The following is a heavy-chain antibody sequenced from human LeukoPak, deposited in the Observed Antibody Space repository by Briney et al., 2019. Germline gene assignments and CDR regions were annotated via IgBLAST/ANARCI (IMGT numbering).Heavy chain of an antibody. D-gene: IGHD3-22*01. V-gene: IGHV3-7*01. J-gene: IGHJ1*01. CDR2: IREDGTEK. CDR3: AKEGVVIRPTSFAEYFQH. CDR1: GLTFSGAW. Sequence: GGSLRLSCTASGLTFSGAWMTWVRQAPGKGLEWVANIREDGTEKNYVDSVKGRFTISRDNAKNSLFLQMSNLRDDDTAIYYCAKEGVVIRPTSFAEYFQHWGQGTLVTVSS.